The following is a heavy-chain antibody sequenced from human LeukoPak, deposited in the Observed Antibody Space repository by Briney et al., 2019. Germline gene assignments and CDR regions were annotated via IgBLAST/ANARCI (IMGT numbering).Heavy chain of an antibody. V-gene: IGHV1-46*01. Sequence: ASVKVSCKASGYTFTSYYMHWVRQAPGQGLEWMGIINPSGGSTSYAQKFQGRVTMTRDTSTSTVYMELSSLRSEDTAVYYCARVYDSSGYYEPSFDYWGQGSLVTVSS. D-gene: IGHD3-22*01. J-gene: IGHJ4*02. CDR1: GYTFTSYY. CDR3: ARVYDSSGYYEPSFDY. CDR2: INPSGGST.